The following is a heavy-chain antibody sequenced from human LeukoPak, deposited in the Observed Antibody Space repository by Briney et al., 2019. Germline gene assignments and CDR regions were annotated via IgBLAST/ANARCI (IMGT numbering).Heavy chain of an antibody. V-gene: IGHV3-23*01. CDR3: TKRGAYYVDY. CDR2: ITSGDGSP. CDR1: EFTFGTCV. Sequence: AGGSLRLSCADSEFTFGTCVMSWVRQTPEKGLEWVSTITSGDGSPYYADSVKGRFTISRDNSNNMLYLQMNSLRAEDTAVYYCTKRGAYYVDYWGRGIPVTVSS. J-gene: IGHJ4*02. D-gene: IGHD3-16*01.